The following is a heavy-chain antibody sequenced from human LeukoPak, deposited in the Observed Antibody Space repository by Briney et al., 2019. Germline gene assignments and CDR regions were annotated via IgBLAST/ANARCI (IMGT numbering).Heavy chain of an antibody. CDR2: ISYDGSNK. D-gene: IGHD1-26*01. CDR3: AKDPGDSVRGYYMDV. Sequence: GGSLRLSCAASGFTFSSYSVTWVRQAPGKGLEWVAVISYDGSNKYYADSVKGRFTISRDNSKNMLYPQVNSVTADDTAVYYCAKDPGDSVRGYYMDVWGKGTTVIVSS. CDR1: GFTFSSYS. V-gene: IGHV3-30*18. J-gene: IGHJ6*03.